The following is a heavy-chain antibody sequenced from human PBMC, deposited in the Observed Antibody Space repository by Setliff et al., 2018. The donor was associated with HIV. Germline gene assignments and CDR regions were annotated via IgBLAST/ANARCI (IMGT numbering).Heavy chain of an antibody. CDR3: ARHSDIAPRRTYFDY. CDR2: IQTSGRT. J-gene: IGHJ4*02. CDR1: GGSISGYF. Sequence: SETLSLTCTVSGGSISGYFWSWIRQPAGKGLEWIGRIQTSGRTNNNPSLKSRVTISVDTSKNQFSLKLTSVAAADTAVYYCARHSDIAPRRTYFDYWGQGTLVTVSS. V-gene: IGHV4-4*07. D-gene: IGHD6-6*01.